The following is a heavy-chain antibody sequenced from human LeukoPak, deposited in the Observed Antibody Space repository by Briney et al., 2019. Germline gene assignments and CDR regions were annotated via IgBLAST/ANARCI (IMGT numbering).Heavy chain of an antibody. CDR3: ATARITMVRGVSPYYFDY. V-gene: IGHV1-8*01. CDR2: MNPNSGNT. D-gene: IGHD3-10*01. J-gene: IGHJ4*02. CDR1: GYTFSNYD. Sequence: ASVKVSCKASGYTFSNYDINWVRQATGQGLEWMGWMNPNSGNTGYAQKFQGRVTMTEDTSTDTAYMELSSLRSEDTAVYYCATARITMVRGVSPYYFDYWGQGTLVTVSS.